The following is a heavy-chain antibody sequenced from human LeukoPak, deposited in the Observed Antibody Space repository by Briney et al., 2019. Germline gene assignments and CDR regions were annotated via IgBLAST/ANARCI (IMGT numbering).Heavy chain of an antibody. CDR2: IYYSGST. Sequence: SETLSLTCTVSGGSISSYYWSWIRQPPGKGLEWIGYIYYSGSTNYNPSLKSRVSISVDTSKNQFSLKLSSVTAADTAVYYCARTTEAHSWRTRYYDYYMDVWGKGTTVTVS. D-gene: IGHD6-13*01. V-gene: IGHV4-59*01. CDR3: ARTTEAHSWRTRYYDYYMDV. J-gene: IGHJ6*03. CDR1: GGSISSYY.